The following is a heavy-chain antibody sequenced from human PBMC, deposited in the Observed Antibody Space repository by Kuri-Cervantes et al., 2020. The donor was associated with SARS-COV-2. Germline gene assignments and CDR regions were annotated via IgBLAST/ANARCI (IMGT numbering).Heavy chain of an antibody. CDR2: IYPGDSDT. D-gene: IGHD2-2*01. CDR3: ARVRGVVPAAMADY. V-gene: IGHV5-51*01. CDR1: GYSFTSYW. J-gene: IGHJ4*02. Sequence: GGSLRLSCKGSGYSFTSYWIGWVRQMPGKGLEWMGIIYPGDSDTRYSPSFQGQDTISADKSISTAYLQWSSLKASDTAMYYCARVRGVVPAAMADYWGQGTLVTVSS.